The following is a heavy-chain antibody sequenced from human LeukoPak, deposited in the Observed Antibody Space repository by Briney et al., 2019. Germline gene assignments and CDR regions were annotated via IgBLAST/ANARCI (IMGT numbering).Heavy chain of an antibody. Sequence: QAGGSLRLSCAASGFTFSSYWMNWVRQAPGKGLEWVSSISSSSSYIYYADSVKGRFTISRDNAKKSLYLQMNSLRAEDTAVYYCAELGITMIGGVWGKGTTVTISS. J-gene: IGHJ6*04. CDR2: ISSSSSYI. D-gene: IGHD3-10*02. CDR1: GFTFSSYW. V-gene: IGHV3-21*01. CDR3: AELGITMIGGV.